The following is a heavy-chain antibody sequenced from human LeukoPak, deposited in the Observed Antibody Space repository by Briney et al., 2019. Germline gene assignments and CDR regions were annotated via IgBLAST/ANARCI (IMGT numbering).Heavy chain of an antibody. J-gene: IGHJ4*02. D-gene: IGHD3-22*01. CDR2: IYHSGST. Sequence: SGTLSLTCAVSGDSISSSNWWSWVRQPPGKGLEWIGEIYHSGSTNYSPSLKSRVTISVDRSKNQFSLKLSSVTAADTAVYYCARGLGDSSGYYDYFDYWGQGTLVTVSS. V-gene: IGHV4-4*02. CDR3: ARGLGDSSGYYDYFDY. CDR1: GDSISSSNW.